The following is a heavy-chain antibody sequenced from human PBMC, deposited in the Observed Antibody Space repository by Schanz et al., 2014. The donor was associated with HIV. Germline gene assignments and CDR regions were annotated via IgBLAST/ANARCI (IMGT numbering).Heavy chain of an antibody. V-gene: IGHV1-18*01. D-gene: IGHD2-8*01. Sequence: QVKLVQSGPEVKKPGASVRVSCETSGYTFSDYDINWVRQAPGQGLEWMGWISAYNGHPHYGQKFQGRFTMTTDTSTSTAYRDLRSLRSDDTAVYYCTRGARDCSNGVCGGTYFDYWGQGTLVTVSS. CDR2: ISAYNGHP. CDR1: GYTFSDYD. J-gene: IGHJ4*02. CDR3: TRGARDCSNGVCGGTYFDY.